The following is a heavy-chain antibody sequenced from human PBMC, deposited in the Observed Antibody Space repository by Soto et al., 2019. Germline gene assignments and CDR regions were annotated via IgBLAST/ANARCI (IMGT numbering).Heavy chain of an antibody. CDR1: GGTFSSYA. D-gene: IGHD6-19*01. CDR3: ARVSIAVADPPRVGYYYYGMDV. Sequence: ASVKVSCKASGGTFSSYAISWVRQAPGQGLEWMGGIIPIFGTANYAQKFQGRVTITTDESTSTAYMELSSLRSEDTAVYYCARVSIAVADPPRVGYYYYGMDVWGQGTTVTVSS. CDR2: IIPIFGTA. V-gene: IGHV1-69*05. J-gene: IGHJ6*02.